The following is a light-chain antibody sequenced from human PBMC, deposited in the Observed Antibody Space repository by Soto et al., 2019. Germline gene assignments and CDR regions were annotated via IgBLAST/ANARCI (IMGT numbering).Light chain of an antibody. CDR1: QGISRW. Sequence: DIQMTQSPSSVSASVGDRVTITCRASQGISRWLAWYQQKPGKAPKLLISAASSLESGVPSRFGGSGSATAFTLTMSSLQTEDFAAYYCPQANSFPPFTFGGGTKVEIK. CDR3: PQANSFPPFT. CDR2: AAS. V-gene: IGKV1-12*01. J-gene: IGKJ4*01.